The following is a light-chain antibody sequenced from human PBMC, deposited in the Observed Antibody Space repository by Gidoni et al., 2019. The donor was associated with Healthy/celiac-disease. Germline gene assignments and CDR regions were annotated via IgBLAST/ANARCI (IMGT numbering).Light chain of an antibody. Sequence: DIQMTQSPSTLSASVGDRVTITCRASQSISSWLAWYQQKPGKAPKLMIYKASSLESGVPSRFSGSGSGTEFTLTISSLQPDDFATYYCQQYNSYPYTFGQGTKLEIK. V-gene: IGKV1-5*03. CDR2: KAS. CDR1: QSISSW. J-gene: IGKJ2*01. CDR3: QQYNSYPYT.